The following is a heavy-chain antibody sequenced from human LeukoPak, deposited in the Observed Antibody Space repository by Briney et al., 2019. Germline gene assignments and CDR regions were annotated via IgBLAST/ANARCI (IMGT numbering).Heavy chain of an antibody. Sequence: SETLSLTCAVYGGSFSGYYWSWIRQPPGKGLEWIGEINHSGSTNYNPSLKSRVTISVDTSKNQFSLKLSSVTAADTAVYYCARGYGSENFDYWGQGTLVTVSS. CDR2: INHSGST. J-gene: IGHJ4*02. CDR3: ARGYGSENFDY. CDR1: GGSFSGYY. D-gene: IGHD3-10*01. V-gene: IGHV4-34*01.